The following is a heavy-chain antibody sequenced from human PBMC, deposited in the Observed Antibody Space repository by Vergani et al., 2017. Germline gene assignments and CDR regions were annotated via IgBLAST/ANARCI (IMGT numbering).Heavy chain of an antibody. V-gene: IGHV1-2*02. CDR2: INPNSGGT. Sequence: QVQLVQSGAEVKKPGASVKVSCKASGYTFTGYYMHWVRQAPGQGLEWMGWINPNSGGTNYAQKFQGRVTMTRDTSISTAYMELSRLRSDDTAVYYCARARITVVSAWYFDLWGRGTLVTVSS. CDR1: GYTFTGYY. D-gene: IGHD3-10*01. J-gene: IGHJ2*01. CDR3: ARARITVVSAWYFDL.